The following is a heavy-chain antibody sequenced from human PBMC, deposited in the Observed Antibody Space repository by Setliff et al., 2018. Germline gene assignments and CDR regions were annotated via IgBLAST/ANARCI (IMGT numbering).Heavy chain of an antibody. J-gene: IGHJ6*03. V-gene: IGHV3-21*01. CDR1: GFTFSSYS. Sequence: PGGSLRLSCAASGFTFSSYSMNWVRQAPGKGLEWVSSISSSSSYIYYADSVKGRFTISRDNAKNSLYLQMNSLRAEDTAVYYCARETSSYYYYMDVGGKGTTVTGSS. CDR2: ISSSSSYI. CDR3: ARETSSYYYYMDV.